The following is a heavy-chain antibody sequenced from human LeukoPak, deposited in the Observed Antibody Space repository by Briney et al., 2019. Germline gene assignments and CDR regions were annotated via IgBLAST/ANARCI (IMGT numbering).Heavy chain of an antibody. CDR2: ISWDGGST. D-gene: IGHD1-26*01. V-gene: IGHV3-43*01. CDR3: AREVGTPQAFDI. Sequence: GGSLRLSCAASGFTFDDYTMHWVRQAPGKGLEWVSLISWDGGSTYYADSVKGRFTISRDNAKNSLYLQMNSLKAEDTAIYYCAREVGTPQAFDIWGQGTMVTVSS. CDR1: GFTFDDYT. J-gene: IGHJ3*02.